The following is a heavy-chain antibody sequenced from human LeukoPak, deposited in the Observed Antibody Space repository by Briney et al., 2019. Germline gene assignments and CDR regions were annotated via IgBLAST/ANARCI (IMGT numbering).Heavy chain of an antibody. CDR1: GFTFTSSA. D-gene: IGHD2-15*01. V-gene: IGHV1-58*02. Sequence: SVKVSCKASGFTFTSSAMQWVRQARGQRLEWIGWIDVGSGNTNYAQKFQERVTITRDMSTSTAYMELSSLRSEDTAVYYCAAISPLGGGWYYGMDVWGQGTTVTVSS. J-gene: IGHJ6*02. CDR2: IDVGSGNT. CDR3: AAISPLGGGWYYGMDV.